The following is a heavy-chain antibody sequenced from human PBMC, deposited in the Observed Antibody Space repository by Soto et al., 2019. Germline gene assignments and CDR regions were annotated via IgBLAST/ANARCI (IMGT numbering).Heavy chain of an antibody. Sequence: PSETLSLTCTVSGGSISSGDYYWSWIRQPPGKGLEWIGYIYCSGSTYYNPSLKSRVTISVDTSKNQFSLKLSSVTAADTAVYYCARDRYYYDSSGYYYYYYGMDVWGQGTTVTVSS. D-gene: IGHD3-22*01. CDR3: ARDRYYYDSSGYYYYYYGMDV. CDR1: GGSISSGDYY. CDR2: IYCSGST. V-gene: IGHV4-30-4*01. J-gene: IGHJ6*02.